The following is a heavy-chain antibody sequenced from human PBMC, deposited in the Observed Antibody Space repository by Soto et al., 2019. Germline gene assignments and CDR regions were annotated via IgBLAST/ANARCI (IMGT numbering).Heavy chain of an antibody. CDR3: ARERPGYCSSTSCYVYYYYGMDV. V-gene: IGHV1-18*01. CDR2: ISAYNGNT. Sequence: ASVKVSCKASGYTFTSYGISWVRRAPGQGLEWMGWISAYNGNTNYAQKLQGRVTMTTDTSTSTAYMELRSLRSDDTAVYYCARERPGYCSSTSCYVYYYYGMDVWGQGTTVTVS. CDR1: GYTFTSYG. J-gene: IGHJ6*02. D-gene: IGHD2-2*01.